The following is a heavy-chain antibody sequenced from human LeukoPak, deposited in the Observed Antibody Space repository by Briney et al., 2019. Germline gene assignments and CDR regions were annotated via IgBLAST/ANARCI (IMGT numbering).Heavy chain of an antibody. CDR1: GGSISTYY. CDR2: IYYSGST. D-gene: IGHD3-22*01. CDR3: ARVLDYSSGYSFDY. V-gene: IGHV4-59*01. J-gene: IGHJ4*02. Sequence: SETLSLTCTVSGGSISTYYWTWIRQPAGKGLEWIGYIYYSGSTNYNPSLKSRVTISVDTSKNQFSLKLSSVTAADTAVYYCARVLDYSSGYSFDYWGQGTLVTVSS.